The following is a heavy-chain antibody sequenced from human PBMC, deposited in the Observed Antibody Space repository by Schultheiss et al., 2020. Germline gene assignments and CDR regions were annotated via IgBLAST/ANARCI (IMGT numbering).Heavy chain of an antibody. CDR2: INPNSGGT. D-gene: IGHD6-6*01. CDR1: GYTFTSYG. CDR3: ARGPVSSSDAFDI. Sequence: ASVKVSCKASGYTFTSYGISWVRQAPGQGLEWMGWINPNSGGTNYAQKFQGRVTMTRDTSISTAYMELSRLRSDDTAVYYCARGPVSSSDAFDIWGQGTMVTVSS. J-gene: IGHJ3*02. V-gene: IGHV1-2*02.